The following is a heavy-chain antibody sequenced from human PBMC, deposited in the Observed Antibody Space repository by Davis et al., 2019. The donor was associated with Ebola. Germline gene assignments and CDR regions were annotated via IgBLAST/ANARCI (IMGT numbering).Heavy chain of an antibody. CDR2: INPSGGST. Sequence: ASVKVSCKASGYTFTSYYMHWVRQAPGQGLEWMGIINPSGGSTSYAQKFQGRVTITRDTSASTAYMELSSLRSEDTAVYYCSRGTGTTIDYYGMDVWGQGTTVTVSS. D-gene: IGHD1-1*01. CDR3: SRGTGTTIDYYGMDV. J-gene: IGHJ6*02. V-gene: IGHV1-46*01. CDR1: GYTFTSYY.